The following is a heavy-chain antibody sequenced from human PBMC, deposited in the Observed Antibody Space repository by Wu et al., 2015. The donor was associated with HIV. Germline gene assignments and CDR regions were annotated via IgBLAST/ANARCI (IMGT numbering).Heavy chain of an antibody. Sequence: QVQLVQSGAEVKKPGASVKVSCKASGYTFSDYYLHWIRQAPGQGLEWMGWINPKDGATDFARKFQGRVTMTRDTSFSTAYMNLISLTSDDTAVYYCARGNYDFWAAHFADNWFDPGAREPWSTVSS. CDR3: ARGNYDFWAAHFADNWFDP. CDR1: GYTFSDYY. J-gene: IGHJ5*02. D-gene: IGHD3-3*01. CDR2: INPKDGAT. V-gene: IGHV1-2*02.